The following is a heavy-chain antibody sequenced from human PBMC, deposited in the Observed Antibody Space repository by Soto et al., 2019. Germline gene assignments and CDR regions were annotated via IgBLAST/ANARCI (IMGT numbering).Heavy chain of an antibody. CDR3: ARGGGTLDY. CDR1: GYTLINYA. J-gene: IGHJ4*02. Sequence: QVQLVQSGAEVVKSGASVKVSCKATGYTLINYAMYWVRQAPGQGPEWMGILAPRDGTTTYAQTFQGRVTMTRDTSTSTVYMELSSLKSDDTAVYYCARGGGTLDYWGQGTLVTVSS. CDR2: LAPRDGTT. V-gene: IGHV1-46*01.